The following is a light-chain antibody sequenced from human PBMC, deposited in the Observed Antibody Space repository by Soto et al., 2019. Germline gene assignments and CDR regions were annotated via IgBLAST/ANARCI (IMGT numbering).Light chain of an antibody. CDR1: SLAVGAYNY. V-gene: IGLV2-14*01. Sequence: QSVLTQPASVSGSPGQSITIPCTGTSLAVGAYNYVSWYQQYPGKAPKIMIYGVTNRPSGVSNRFSGSKTGNTASLTISGLQAEDEADYYCFSNRGGDSHVLGTGTKVTVL. CDR2: GVT. CDR3: FSNRGGDSHV. J-gene: IGLJ1*01.